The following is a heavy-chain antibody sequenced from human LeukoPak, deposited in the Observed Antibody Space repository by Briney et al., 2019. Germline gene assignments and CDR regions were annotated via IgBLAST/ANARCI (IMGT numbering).Heavy chain of an antibody. CDR2: ISYDGSNK. Sequence: GGSLRLSCAASGFTFSSYAMHWVRQAPGKGLEWVAVISYDGSNKYYADSVKGRFTISRDNSKSTLYLQMNSLRAEDTAVYYCARGLGVVTAVYFDYWGQGTLVTVSS. CDR3: ARGLGVVTAVYFDY. V-gene: IGHV3-30*04. J-gene: IGHJ4*02. CDR1: GFTFSSYA. D-gene: IGHD2-21*02.